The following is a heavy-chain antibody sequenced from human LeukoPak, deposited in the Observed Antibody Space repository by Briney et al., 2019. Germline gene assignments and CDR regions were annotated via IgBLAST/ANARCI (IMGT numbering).Heavy chain of an antibody. CDR2: INPNSGGT. J-gene: IGHJ3*02. V-gene: IGHV1-2*02. CDR1: GYTFTGYY. Sequence: GASVKVSCKASGYTFTGYYMHWVRQAPGQGLEWMGWINPNSGGTNYAQKFQGRVTMTRDTSISTAHMELSRLRSDDTAVYYCASLHMGITIFGLVSSRENAFDIRGQGTMVTVSS. D-gene: IGHD3-3*01. CDR3: ASLHMGITIFGLVSSRENAFDI.